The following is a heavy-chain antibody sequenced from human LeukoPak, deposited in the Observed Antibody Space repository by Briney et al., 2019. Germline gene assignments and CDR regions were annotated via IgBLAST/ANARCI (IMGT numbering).Heavy chain of an antibody. Sequence: SDTLSLTCTVSGGSISSSSYYWGWIRQPPGKGLEWIGSIYYSGSTYYNPSLKSRVTISVDTSKNQFSLKLSSVTAADTAVYYCARNDLGWLADYWGQGTLVTVSS. CDR2: IYYSGST. CDR1: GGSISSSSYY. CDR3: ARNDLGWLADY. V-gene: IGHV4-39*01. D-gene: IGHD6-19*01. J-gene: IGHJ4*02.